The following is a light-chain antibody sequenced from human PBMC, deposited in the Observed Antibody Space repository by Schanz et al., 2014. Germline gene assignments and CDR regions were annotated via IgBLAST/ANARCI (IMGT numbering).Light chain of an antibody. CDR1: QTVSRW. Sequence: DIQMTQSPSTQSASVGDRLTITCRASQTVSRWLAWYQQKPGKALKLLIYDASTLESGVPSRFSGSGSGTEFTLTISSLQPEDVVTYYCQKYGTFGPGTKVDIK. CDR2: DAS. V-gene: IGKV1-5*01. J-gene: IGKJ3*01. CDR3: QKYGT.